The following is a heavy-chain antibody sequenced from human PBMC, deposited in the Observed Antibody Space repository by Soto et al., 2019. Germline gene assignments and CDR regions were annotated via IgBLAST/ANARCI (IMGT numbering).Heavy chain of an antibody. CDR1: GGSISSYY. CDR2: LYYSGTT. J-gene: IGHJ3*01. V-gene: IGHV4-59*08. Sequence: QVQLQESGPGMVKPSETLSLTCTVSGGSISSYYWSWIRQSPGKGLEWIGYLYYSGTTTYNPSLKSRVIISRDTSKNQFSLKLTSVTAADTAVYYCARRFNAEGKDDFDVWGQGIIVTVSS. CDR3: ARRFNAEGKDDFDV.